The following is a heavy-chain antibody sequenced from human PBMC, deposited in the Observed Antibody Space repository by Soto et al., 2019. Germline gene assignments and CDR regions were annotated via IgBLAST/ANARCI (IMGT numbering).Heavy chain of an antibody. J-gene: IGHJ4*02. V-gene: IGHV3-64*01. CDR1: GFTFSTYA. CDR3: ARDRCTNGVCYAPSDY. Sequence: PGGSLRLSCPTSGFTFSTYAMNWVRQAPGMGLEYVSAISSNGRSTCYANSVKGRFTISRDNSKNTLYLQMDSLRAEDMAVYYCARDRCTNGVCYAPSDYWGQGTLVTVSS. D-gene: IGHD2-8*01. CDR2: ISSNGRST.